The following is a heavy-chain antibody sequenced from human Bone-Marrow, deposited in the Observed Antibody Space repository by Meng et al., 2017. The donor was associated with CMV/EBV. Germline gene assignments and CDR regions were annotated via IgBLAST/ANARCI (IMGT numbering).Heavy chain of an antibody. Sequence: GGSLRLSCAASGLTFSSYSMNWVRQAPGKGLEWVSSISSSSSYIYYADSVKGRFTISRDNAKNSLYLQMNSLRAEDTAVYYCARDGTLLDSSGSLTSGYYYYGMDVWGQGTTVTVSS. CDR1: GLTFSSYS. CDR3: ARDGTLLDSSGSLTSGYYYYGMDV. J-gene: IGHJ6*02. D-gene: IGHD3-22*01. V-gene: IGHV3-21*01. CDR2: ISSSSSYI.